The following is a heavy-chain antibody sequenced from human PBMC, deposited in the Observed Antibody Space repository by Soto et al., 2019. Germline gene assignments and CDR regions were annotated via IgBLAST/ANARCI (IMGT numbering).Heavy chain of an antibody. J-gene: IGHJ4*02. V-gene: IGHV1-69*06. Sequence: QVQLVQSGAEVKKPGSSVKVSCKASGDTVTTNSLNWVRQAPGQGLEWMGGIIPVVGTTKYAQKYQDRVTITGDKSTNRAYMELSRLRSDDTAVYYCARGLLYATTYVDSWGQGTPVTVSS. CDR2: IIPVVGTT. CDR3: ARGLLYATTYVDS. D-gene: IGHD2-8*01. CDR1: GDTVTTNS.